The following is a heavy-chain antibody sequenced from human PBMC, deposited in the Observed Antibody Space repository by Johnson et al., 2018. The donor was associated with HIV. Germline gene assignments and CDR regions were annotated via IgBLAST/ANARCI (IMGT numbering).Heavy chain of an antibody. CDR1: GFTFSSYG. J-gene: IGHJ3*02. V-gene: IGHV3-NL1*01. Sequence: QVQLVESGGVVAQPRRSLRLSCAASGFTFSSYGMPWVRQAPGQGLEWVSVIYSGGTIYYADSVQGRFTISRDNAKNSLYLQMNSLRAEDTAVYYCGSREWELHAFDIWGQGTMVTVSS. CDR3: GSREWELHAFDI. CDR2: IYSGGTI. D-gene: IGHD1-26*01.